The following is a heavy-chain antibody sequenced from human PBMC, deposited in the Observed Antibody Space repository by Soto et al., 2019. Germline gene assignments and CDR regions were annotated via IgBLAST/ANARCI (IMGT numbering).Heavy chain of an antibody. CDR2: INPNSGGT. V-gene: IGHV1-2*04. J-gene: IGHJ4*02. D-gene: IGHD3-3*01. Sequence: GASVKVSCKASGYTFTGYYMHWVRQAPGQGLEWMGWINPNSGGTNYAQKFQGWVTMTRDTSISTAYMELSSLRSEPTAVYSRAREKRFLEWSFPDYWRRGTLVTVSS. CDR1: GYTFTGYY. CDR3: AREKRFLEWSFPDY.